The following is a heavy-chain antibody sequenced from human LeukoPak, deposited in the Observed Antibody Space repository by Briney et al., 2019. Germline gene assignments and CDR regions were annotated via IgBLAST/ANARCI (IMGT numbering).Heavy chain of an antibody. J-gene: IGHJ4*02. D-gene: IGHD3-10*01. CDR3: AREGGYYYGSGSYSGY. Sequence: GGSLRLSCAASGFTFSSYWMSWVRQAPGKGLEWVANIKQDGSEKYYVDSVKGRFTISRDNAKNSLYLQMNSLRAEDTAVYYCAREGGYYYGSGSYSGYWGQGTLVTVSS. CDR1: GFTFSSYW. V-gene: IGHV3-7*01. CDR2: IKQDGSEK.